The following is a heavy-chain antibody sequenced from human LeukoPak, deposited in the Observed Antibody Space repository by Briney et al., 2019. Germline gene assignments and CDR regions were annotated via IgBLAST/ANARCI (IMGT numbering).Heavy chain of an antibody. CDR2: IYYSGST. V-gene: IGHV4-39*07. J-gene: IGHJ6*02. D-gene: IGHD6-19*01. Sequence: SETLSLTCTVSGGSISSGGYYWGWIRQPPGKGLEWIGSIYYSGSTYYNPSLKSRVTISVDTSKNQFSLKLSSVTAADTAVYYCATIAVAGLYYYYGMDVWSQGTTVTVSS. CDR3: ATIAVAGLYYYYGMDV. CDR1: GGSISSGGYY.